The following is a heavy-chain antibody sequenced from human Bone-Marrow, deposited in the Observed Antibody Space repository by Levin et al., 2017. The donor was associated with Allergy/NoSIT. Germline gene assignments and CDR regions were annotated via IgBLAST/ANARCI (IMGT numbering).Heavy chain of an antibody. CDR3: ARHDSSARGSFDP. CDR1: GGSISSNY. J-gene: IGHJ5*02. V-gene: IGHV4-59*08. D-gene: IGHD6-19*01. CDR2: IYDSGRT. Sequence: TSETLSLTCYVSGGSISSNYWSWIRQPPGKGLEWIGYIYDSGRTKYNPSLRSRVTISTDTSKNQFSLRLSSVTAADAAVYYCARHDSSARGSFDPWGQGTLVTVSS.